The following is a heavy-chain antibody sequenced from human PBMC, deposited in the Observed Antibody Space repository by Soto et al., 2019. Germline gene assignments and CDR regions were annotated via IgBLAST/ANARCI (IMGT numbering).Heavy chain of an antibody. Sequence: QVQLVESGGGLVKPGGSLRLSCAASGFSFSDYYMSWIRQAPGKGLEWVSYISSSGSTIYYADSGKGRFTIARDNAKNSLYLQMNSLRAEDTAVYYCGRDPPLGDYDILTGTRDGGQGTLVTVSS. J-gene: IGHJ4*02. CDR3: GRDPPLGDYDILTGTRD. CDR1: GFSFSDYY. V-gene: IGHV3-11*01. D-gene: IGHD3-9*01. CDR2: ISSSGSTI.